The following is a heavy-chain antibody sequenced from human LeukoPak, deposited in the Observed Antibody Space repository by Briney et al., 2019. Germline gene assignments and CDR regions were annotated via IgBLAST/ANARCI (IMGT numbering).Heavy chain of an antibody. D-gene: IGHD2-15*01. CDR3: ANYCSGGSCPAA. CDR2: IHYSGST. V-gene: IGHV4-59*01. J-gene: IGHJ5*02. Sequence: IXQPPGXGLEWIGYIHYSGSTNYNPSLKSRVTISVDTSKNQFSLKLSSVTAADTALYYCANYCSGGSCPAAWGQGTLVTVSS.